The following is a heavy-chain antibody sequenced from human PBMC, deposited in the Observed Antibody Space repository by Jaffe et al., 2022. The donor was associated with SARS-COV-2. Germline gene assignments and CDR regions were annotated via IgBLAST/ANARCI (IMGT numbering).Heavy chain of an antibody. CDR2: INPGGDT. D-gene: IGHD1-26*01. CDR1: GYSFTNYY. J-gene: IGHJ4*02. Sequence: QVQLVQSGAEVKKPGASVKVSCKASGYSFTNYYVHWVRQAPGQGLECMGVINPGGDTNYAQNFQGRVTMTRDTSTTTVYMELGSLKSEDTAVYYCAREGVGAYNFDSWGQGTLVVVSS. V-gene: IGHV1-46*01. CDR3: AREGVGAYNFDS.